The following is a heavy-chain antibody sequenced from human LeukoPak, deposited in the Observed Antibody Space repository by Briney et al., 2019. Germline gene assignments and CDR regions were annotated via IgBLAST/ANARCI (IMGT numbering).Heavy chain of an antibody. CDR3: ARRRGGDYGMYYYYYMDV. CDR1: GGSISSYY. V-gene: IGHV4-59*01. CDR2: IYYSGST. J-gene: IGHJ6*03. Sequence: SETLSLTCTVSGGSISSYYWSWIRQPPGKGLEYIGYIYYSGSTNYNPSLKSRVTISVDTSKNQFSLKLHSVTAADTAVYYCARRRGGDYGMYYYYYMDVWGKGTTVTVSS. D-gene: IGHD4-17*01.